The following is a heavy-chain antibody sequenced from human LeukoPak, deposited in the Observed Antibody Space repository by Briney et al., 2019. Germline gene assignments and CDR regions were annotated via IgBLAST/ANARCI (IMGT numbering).Heavy chain of an antibody. CDR2: IIPILGVA. J-gene: IGHJ3*02. Sequence: ASVKVSCKASGYTLSSCGISWVRQAPGQGLEWMGRIIPILGVANYAQKFQGRVSITADKSTGTAYMELSSLRSEDTAVYFCARAPGNDAFDIWGQGTMVTVSS. CDR3: ARAPGNDAFDI. D-gene: IGHD7-27*01. CDR1: GYTLSSCG. V-gene: IGHV1-69*04.